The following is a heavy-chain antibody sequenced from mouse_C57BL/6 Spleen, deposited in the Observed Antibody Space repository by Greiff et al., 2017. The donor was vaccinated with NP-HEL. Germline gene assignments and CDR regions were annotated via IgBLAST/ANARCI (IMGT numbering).Heavy chain of an antibody. CDR2: IYPRSGNT. D-gene: IGHD2-5*01. CDR3: AYSNGAWFAD. Sequence: QVQLKESGAELARPGASVKLSCKASGYTFTSYGISWVKQRTGQGLEWIGEIYPRSGNTYYNEKFKGKATLTADKSSSTAYMELRSLTSEDSAVYFCAYSNGAWFADWGQGTLVTVSA. V-gene: IGHV1-81*01. J-gene: IGHJ3*01. CDR1: GYTFTSYG.